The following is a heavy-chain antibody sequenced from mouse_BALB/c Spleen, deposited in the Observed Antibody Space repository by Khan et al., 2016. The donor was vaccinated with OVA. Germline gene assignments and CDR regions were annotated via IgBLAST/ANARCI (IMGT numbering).Heavy chain of an antibody. CDR2: INPGSGGT. Sequence: QVQLQQSGAELVRPGTSVKVSCKASGYAFTNYLIEWVKQRPGQGLEWIGVINPGSGGTNHNEKFKDKATLTADKSSSTAYMQLSSLTSDDSAVYFCARSGYGFGAYWGPGTLVTVSA. CDR1: GYAFTNYL. CDR3: ARSGYGFGAY. D-gene: IGHD3-2*02. V-gene: IGHV1-54*01. J-gene: IGHJ3*01.